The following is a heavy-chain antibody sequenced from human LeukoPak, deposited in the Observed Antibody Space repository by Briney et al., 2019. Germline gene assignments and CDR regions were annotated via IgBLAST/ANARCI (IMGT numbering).Heavy chain of an antibody. CDR3: ARGGPPFSFDY. J-gene: IGHJ4*02. Sequence: SETLSLTCTVSGFSITSDYYWGWVRQPPGKGLEWIGTIYHSGSTYYNPSLLGRVTISVDTSKNQFSLKLSSVTAADTAVYYCARGGPPFSFDYWGQGTVVTVSS. CDR1: GFSITSDYY. CDR2: IYHSGST. D-gene: IGHD3-16*01. V-gene: IGHV4-38-2*02.